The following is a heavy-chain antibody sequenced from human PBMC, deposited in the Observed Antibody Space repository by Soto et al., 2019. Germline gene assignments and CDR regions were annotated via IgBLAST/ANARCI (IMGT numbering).Heavy chain of an antibody. CDR2: IDPSDSYT. V-gene: IGHV5-10-1*01. J-gene: IGHJ6*02. Sequence: GESLKISCKGSGYSFTSYWISWVRQMPGKGLEWMGRIDPSDSYTNYSPSFQGHVTISADKSISTAYLQWSSLKASDTAMYYCATLVATSSYYYYGMDVWGQGTTVTVSS. CDR3: ATLVATSSYYYYGMDV. CDR1: GYSFTSYW. D-gene: IGHD5-12*01.